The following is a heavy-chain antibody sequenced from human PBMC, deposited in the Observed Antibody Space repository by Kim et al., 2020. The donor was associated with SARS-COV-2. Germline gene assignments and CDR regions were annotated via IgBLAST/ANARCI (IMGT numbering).Heavy chain of an antibody. V-gene: IGHV3-33*01. D-gene: IGHD6-13*01. CDR3: ARDTSSWYYFDY. Sequence: SYADAVKGRFTISRDNSKNTLYLQMNSLRAEDTAIYYCARDTSSWYYFDYWGQGTLVTVSS. J-gene: IGHJ4*02.